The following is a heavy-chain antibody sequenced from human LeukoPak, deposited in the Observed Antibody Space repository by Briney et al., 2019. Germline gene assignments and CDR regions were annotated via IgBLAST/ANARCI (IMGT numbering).Heavy chain of an antibody. CDR2: IYYSGST. CDR1: GGSISSYY. V-gene: IGHV4-59*01. D-gene: IGHD5-12*01. CDR3: ARAGNSGYDYIDY. Sequence: SETLSLTCTVSGGSISSYYWSWIQQPPGKGLEWIGYIYYSGSTNYNPSLKSRVTISVDTSKNQFSLKLSSVTAADTAVYYCARAGNSGYDYIDYWGQGTLVTVSS. J-gene: IGHJ4*02.